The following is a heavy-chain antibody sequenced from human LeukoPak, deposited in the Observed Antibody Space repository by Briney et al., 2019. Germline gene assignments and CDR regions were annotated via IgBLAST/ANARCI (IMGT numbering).Heavy chain of an antibody. CDR2: INHSGST. D-gene: IGHD3-9*01. V-gene: IGHV4-34*01. J-gene: IGHJ4*02. Sequence: SETLSLTCAVYGGSFSGYYWSWIRQPPGKGLEWIGEINHSGSTNYNPSLKSRVTISVDTSKNQFSLKLSTVTAADTAVYYCATNLDYDILTGYDYWGQGTLVTVSS. CDR1: GGSFSGYY. CDR3: ATNLDYDILTGYDY.